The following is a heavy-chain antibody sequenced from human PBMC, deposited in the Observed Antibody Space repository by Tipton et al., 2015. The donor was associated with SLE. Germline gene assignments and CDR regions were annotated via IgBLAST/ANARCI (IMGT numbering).Heavy chain of an antibody. CDR1: GASISRSNW. V-gene: IGHV4-4*02. J-gene: IGHJ4*02. CDR2: IFHSGST. CDR3: ARGGVGGYDYFDS. Sequence: TLSLTCAVSGASISRSNWWSWVRQPPGKGLEWIGEIFHSGSTNYNPSLKSRVTISVDNSKNQISLRLSSVTAADTAVYYCARGGVGGYDYFDSWGQGALVIVSS. D-gene: IGHD5-12*01.